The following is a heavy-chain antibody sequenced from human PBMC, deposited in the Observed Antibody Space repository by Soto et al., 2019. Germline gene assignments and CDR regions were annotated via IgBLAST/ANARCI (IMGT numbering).Heavy chain of an antibody. CDR3: XXXWGGYFDL. CDR1: GGSISSYY. V-gene: IGHV4-59*01. CDR2: IYYSGST. D-gene: IGHD2-15*01. J-gene: IGHJ2*01. Sequence: QVQLQESGPGLVKPSETLSLTCTVSGGSISSYYWSWIRQPPGKGLEWIGYIYYSGSTNYNPSTXXXXXXXXDXXXXXXXXXXXXVXAADXAVXXXXXXWGGYFDLWGRGTLVTVSS.